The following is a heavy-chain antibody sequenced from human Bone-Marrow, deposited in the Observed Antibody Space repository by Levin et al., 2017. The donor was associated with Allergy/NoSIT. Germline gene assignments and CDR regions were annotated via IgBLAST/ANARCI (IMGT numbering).Heavy chain of an antibody. V-gene: IGHV3-30*04. J-gene: IGHJ3*01. D-gene: IGHD3-22*01. CDR2: ISHDERSI. CDR1: GLTFSRFV. CDR3: ATAGPTSGYADGLEF. Sequence: GESLKISCAVSGLTFSRFVLHWVRQAPGKGLEWVAVISHDERSIIYADSVRGRFTISKDNSKNTLYLQMNSLRDEDTAVYYCATAGPTSGYADGLEFWGQGTTVTVSS.